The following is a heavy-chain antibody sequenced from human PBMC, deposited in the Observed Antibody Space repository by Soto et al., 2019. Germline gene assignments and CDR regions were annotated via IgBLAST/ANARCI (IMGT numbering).Heavy chain of an antibody. V-gene: IGHV4-59*01. D-gene: IGHD1-1*01. CDR2: IYYRGST. Sequence: PSETLSLTCTVSGDSISSYYWSWIRQPPGKGLEWIGDIYYRGSTNYNPSLRSRVTISVDTAKKQISLKVTSMTAADTAMYYCARVDTGWLDLWGQGSLVTVSS. CDR3: ARVDTGWLDL. J-gene: IGHJ5*02. CDR1: GDSISSYY.